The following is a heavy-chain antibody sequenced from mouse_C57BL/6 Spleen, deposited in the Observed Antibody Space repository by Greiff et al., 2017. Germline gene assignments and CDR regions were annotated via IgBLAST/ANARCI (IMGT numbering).Heavy chain of an antibody. CDR3: ARKVDWVHFDY. Sequence: VQLQQPGAELVMPGASVKLSCQASGYTFTSYWMHWVKQRPGQGLEWIGELDPSDSYTNYNQKFKGKSTLTVDKSSSTAYMQLSSLTSEDSAVYYCARKVDWVHFDYWGQGTTLTVSS. CDR1: GYTFTSYW. D-gene: IGHD4-1*01. V-gene: IGHV1-69*01. J-gene: IGHJ2*01. CDR2: LDPSDSYT.